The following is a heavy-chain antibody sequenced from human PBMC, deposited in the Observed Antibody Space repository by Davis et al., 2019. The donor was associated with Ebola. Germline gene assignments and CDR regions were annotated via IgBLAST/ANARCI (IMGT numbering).Heavy chain of an antibody. D-gene: IGHD3-10*01. CDR3: TTPGESITMVQGPTDY. CDR2: IRSKANSYAT. CDR1: GLTFSGSA. Sequence: GESLKISCAASGLTFSGSAMHWVRQASGKGLEWVGRIRSKANSYATAYAASVKGRFTISRDDSKNTAYLQMNSLKTEDTAVYYCTTPGESITMVQGPTDYWGQGTLVTVSS. J-gene: IGHJ4*02. V-gene: IGHV3-73*01.